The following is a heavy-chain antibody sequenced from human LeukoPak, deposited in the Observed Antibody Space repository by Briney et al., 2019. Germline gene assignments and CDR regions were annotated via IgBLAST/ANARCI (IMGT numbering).Heavy chain of an antibody. V-gene: IGHV3-66*02. CDR1: GLSFTNAW. CDR3: ARDMIGYCSSTSCHELFDY. J-gene: IGHJ4*02. Sequence: GGSLRLSCADSGLSFTNAWMSWVRQAPGKGLEWVSVIYSGGSTYYADSVKGRFTISRDNSKNTLYLQMNSLRAEDTAVYYCARDMIGYCSSTSCHELFDYWGQGTLVTVSS. CDR2: IYSGGST. D-gene: IGHD2-2*01.